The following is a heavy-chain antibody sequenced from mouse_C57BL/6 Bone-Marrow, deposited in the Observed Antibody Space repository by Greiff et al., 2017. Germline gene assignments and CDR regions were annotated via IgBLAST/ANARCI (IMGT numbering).Heavy chain of an antibody. Sequence: EVQRVESGGGLVKPGGSLKLSCAASGFTFSSYAMSWVRQTPEKRLEWVATISDGGSYTYYPDNVKGRFTISRDNAKNNLYLQMSHLKSEDTAMYYCARGGGLYYGSSFDWYFDVWGTGTTVTVSS. V-gene: IGHV5-4*01. CDR1: GFTFSSYA. J-gene: IGHJ1*03. CDR2: ISDGGSYT. CDR3: ARGGGLYYGSSFDWYFDV. D-gene: IGHD1-1*01.